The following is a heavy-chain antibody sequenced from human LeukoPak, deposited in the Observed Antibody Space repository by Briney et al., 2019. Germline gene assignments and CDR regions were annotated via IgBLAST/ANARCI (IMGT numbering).Heavy chain of an antibody. V-gene: IGHV3-30-3*01. CDR3: ARDRRYSGSYGVN. Sequence: GGSLRLSCAASGFTFSSYAMHWVRQAPGKGLEWVAVISYDGSNKYYADSVKGRFTVSRDNAKNSLYLQMNSLRAEDTAVYYCARDRRYSGSYGVNWGQGTLVTVSS. D-gene: IGHD1-26*01. CDR1: GFTFSSYA. CDR2: ISYDGSNK. J-gene: IGHJ4*02.